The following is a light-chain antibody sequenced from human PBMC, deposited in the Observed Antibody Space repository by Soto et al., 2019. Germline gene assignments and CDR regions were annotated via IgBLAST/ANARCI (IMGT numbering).Light chain of an antibody. Sequence: DIVMTQSPLSLPVTPGEPASISCRSSQSLLYSNGYNYLDWYLQKPGQSPQLLIYLGSNRASGVPDRFSGSGSGTDFTLKISRVEAEDVGVYYCMQALQTRITFGPGTKVDIK. CDR1: QSLLYSNGYNY. CDR3: MQALQTRIT. V-gene: IGKV2-28*01. J-gene: IGKJ3*01. CDR2: LGS.